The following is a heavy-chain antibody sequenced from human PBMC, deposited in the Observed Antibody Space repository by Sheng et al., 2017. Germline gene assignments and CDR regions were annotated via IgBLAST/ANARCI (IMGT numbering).Heavy chain of an antibody. CDR2: INQGGSRT. Sequence: EVQLVESGGGLVQPGGSLRLSCAASGFTFSNYWMHWVRQAPGKGLVWVSRINQGGSRTDYADSVKGRFTISRDNAKNTLYLQMNSLRGEDTAVYYCARENWGVTYWGQGALVTGLL. CDR1: GFTFSNYW. J-gene: IGHJ4*02. D-gene: IGHD3-16*01. CDR3: ARENWGVTY. V-gene: IGHV3-74*01.